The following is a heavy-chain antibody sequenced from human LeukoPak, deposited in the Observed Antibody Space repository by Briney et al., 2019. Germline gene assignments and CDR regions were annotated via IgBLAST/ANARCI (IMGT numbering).Heavy chain of an antibody. CDR3: ARAAWLGELANRYYHYGMDV. CDR1: GITFSSYG. V-gene: IGHV3-30*02. D-gene: IGHD3-10*01. Sequence: GGSLRLSCAASGITFSSYGMHWVRQAPGKGLEWVAFIRCDGSNKYYADSVKGRFTISRDNSKNTLYLQMNSLRAGDTAVYYCARAAWLGELANRYYHYGMDVWGQGTTVTVSS. CDR2: IRCDGSNK. J-gene: IGHJ6*02.